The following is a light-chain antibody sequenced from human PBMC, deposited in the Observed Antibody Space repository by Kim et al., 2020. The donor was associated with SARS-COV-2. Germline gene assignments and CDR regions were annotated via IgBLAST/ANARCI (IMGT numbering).Light chain of an antibody. CDR1: SLRNYY. V-gene: IGLV3-19*01. J-gene: IGLJ3*02. CDR2: GKN. Sequence: SSELTQDPAVSVALGQTVRITCQGDSLRNYYASWYQQKPGQAPVLVIFGKNNLPSGIPDRFSGSSSGNTASLTITGAQAEDDADYYCNSRDSSGNHVVFGGGTKLTVL. CDR3: NSRDSSGNHVV.